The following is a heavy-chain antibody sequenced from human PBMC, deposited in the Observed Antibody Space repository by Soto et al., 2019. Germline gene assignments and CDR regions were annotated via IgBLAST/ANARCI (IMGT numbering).Heavy chain of an antibody. J-gene: IGHJ6*02. CDR3: ARVYEGYYYYGMDV. Sequence: QVQLVESGGGVVQPGRSLRLSCAASGFTFSSYAMHWVRQAPGKGLEWVAVISYDGSNKYYADSVKGRFTISRDNSKNTLYLQMNSLRAEDTAVYYCARVYEGYYYYGMDVWGQGTTVTVSS. V-gene: IGHV3-30-3*01. CDR1: GFTFSSYA. CDR2: ISYDGSNK. D-gene: IGHD5-12*01.